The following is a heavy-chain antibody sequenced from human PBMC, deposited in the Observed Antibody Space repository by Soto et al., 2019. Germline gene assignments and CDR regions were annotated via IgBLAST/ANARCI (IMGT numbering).Heavy chain of an antibody. Sequence: QVQLVQSGAEVKKPGYSVTVSCKASGGTFSSYTISWVRQAPGQGLEWMAGISPIFGTPIYAQKFQDRVTITSDDSTMTAYMEMNRLTSEDTAVYYCARVVVGSRLSLDYWGQGTLVTISS. CDR3: ARVVVGSRLSLDY. CDR1: GGTFSSYT. CDR2: ISPIFGTP. V-gene: IGHV1-69*01. D-gene: IGHD1-26*01. J-gene: IGHJ4*02.